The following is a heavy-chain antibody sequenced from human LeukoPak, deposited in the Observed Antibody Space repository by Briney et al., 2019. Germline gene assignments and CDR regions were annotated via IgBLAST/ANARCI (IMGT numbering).Heavy chain of an antibody. J-gene: IGHJ4*02. CDR3: AKTIAAADNYFDY. V-gene: IGHV3-23*01. CDR2: ISGSGGST. Sequence: GGSLRLSCAASGFTFSSYSMNWVRQAPGKGLEWVSAISGSGGSTYYADSVKGRFTISRDNSKNTLYLQMNSLRAEDTAVYYCAKTIAAADNYFDYWGQGTLVTVSS. D-gene: IGHD6-13*01. CDR1: GFTFSSYS.